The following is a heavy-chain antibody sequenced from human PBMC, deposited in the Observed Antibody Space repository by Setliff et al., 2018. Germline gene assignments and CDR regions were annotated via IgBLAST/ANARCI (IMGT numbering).Heavy chain of an antibody. V-gene: IGHV4-30-4*08. D-gene: IGHD6-13*01. CDR2: IHYSGST. CDR3: VRESRSTWYRRDF. CDR1: GGSISSGDYY. Sequence: PSETLSLTCTVSGGSISSGDYYWSWIRQPPGKGLEWIGYIHYSGSTYYNPSLKSRLTMSVDTSKNQFSLKLTSVTAADTAVYYCVRESRSTWYRRDFWGQGTLVTVSS. J-gene: IGHJ4*02.